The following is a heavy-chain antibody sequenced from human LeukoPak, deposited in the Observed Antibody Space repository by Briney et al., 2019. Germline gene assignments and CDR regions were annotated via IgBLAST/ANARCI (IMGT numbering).Heavy chain of an antibody. CDR1: GFTFSSYS. Sequence: GGSLRLSCAASGFTFSSYSMNWVRQAPGKGLEWVSYISSSSRTIYYADSVKGRFTISRDNAKNSLFLQMNSLRAEDTAVYYCAKGGGITRPYFDYWGQGTLVTVSS. J-gene: IGHJ4*02. D-gene: IGHD3-16*01. CDR2: ISSSSRTI. CDR3: AKGGGITRPYFDY. V-gene: IGHV3-48*01.